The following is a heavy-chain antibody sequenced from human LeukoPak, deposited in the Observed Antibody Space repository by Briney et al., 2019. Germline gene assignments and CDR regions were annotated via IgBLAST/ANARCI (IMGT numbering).Heavy chain of an antibody. V-gene: IGHV1-24*01. Sequence: GASVKVSCKVSGYTLTELSMHWVRQAPGKGLEWMGSFDPEDGETIYAQKFQGRVTMTEDTSTDTAYMELSSLRSEDTAVYYCATGRLSNYYFDYWGQGTLVTVSS. CDR3: ATGRLSNYYFDY. D-gene: IGHD4-11*01. CDR2: FDPEDGET. J-gene: IGHJ4*02. CDR1: GYTLTELS.